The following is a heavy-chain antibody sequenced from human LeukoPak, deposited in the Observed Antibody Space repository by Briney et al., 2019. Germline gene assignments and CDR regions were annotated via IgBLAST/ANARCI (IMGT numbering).Heavy chain of an antibody. D-gene: IGHD1-26*01. Sequence: PSETLSLTCTVSGGSISSSTYYWGWIRQPPGKGLEWIGEIYHSGTTNYNPSLKSRVTISVDKSKNQFSLKLSSVTAADTAVYYCARSGELLTDDAFDIWGQGTMVTVSS. CDR3: ARSGELLTDDAFDI. CDR1: GGSISSSTYY. J-gene: IGHJ3*02. CDR2: IYHSGTT. V-gene: IGHV4-39*01.